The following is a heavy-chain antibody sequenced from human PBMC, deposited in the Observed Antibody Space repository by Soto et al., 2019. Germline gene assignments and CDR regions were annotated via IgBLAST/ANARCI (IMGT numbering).Heavy chain of an antibody. Sequence: QVQLVQSAAEVKEPGSSVKISCKAPGDTLINYSFSWMRQAPGQGLEWIGGIVPTSGGPNSADKFHDRLTITADRSTDSVTIQLFSLTSDDMAVYYCARVGIRQITAHLGGRYHSQGLDAWG. CDR3: ARVGIRQITAHLGGRYHSQGLDA. D-gene: IGHD3-16*01. CDR2: IVPTSGGP. V-gene: IGHV1-69*01. J-gene: IGHJ6*02. CDR1: GDTLINYS.